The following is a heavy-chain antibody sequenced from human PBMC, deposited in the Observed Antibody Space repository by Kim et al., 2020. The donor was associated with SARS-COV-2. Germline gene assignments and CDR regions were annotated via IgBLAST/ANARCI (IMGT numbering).Heavy chain of an antibody. J-gene: IGHJ3*02. CDR1: GGSISSYY. V-gene: IGHV4-59*01. CDR2: IYYSGST. Sequence: SETLSLTCTVSGGSISSYYWSWIRQPPGKGLEWIGYIYYSGSTNYNPSLKSRVTISVDTSKNQFSLKLSSVTAADTAVYYCARSEQQLVDAFDIWGQGT. D-gene: IGHD6-13*01. CDR3: ARSEQQLVDAFDI.